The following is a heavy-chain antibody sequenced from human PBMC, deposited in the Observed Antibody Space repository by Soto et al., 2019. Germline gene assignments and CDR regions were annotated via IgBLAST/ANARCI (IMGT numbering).Heavy chain of an antibody. CDR1: GFTVSNNY. Sequence: EVQLVESGGGLIQPGGSLRLSCAASGFTVSNNYMRWVRQAPGKGLEWVSLIYSGGSTHYADSVKGRFTISRDNSKNTLYLQRNSLRVEDPAVYYWARDPPDIAASGGGGWGQGTLVTVCS. D-gene: IGHD6-13*01. CDR2: IYSGGST. CDR3: ARDPPDIAASGGGG. V-gene: IGHV3-53*01. J-gene: IGHJ4*02.